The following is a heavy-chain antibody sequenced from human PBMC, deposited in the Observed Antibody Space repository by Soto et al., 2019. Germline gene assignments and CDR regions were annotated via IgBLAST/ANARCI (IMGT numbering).Heavy chain of an antibody. CDR2: ISARAGST. Sequence: EVQLLESGGGLVQPGGSLRLSCAASGFTFSAFAMNWVRQAPGKGLDWVSFISARAGSTYYSNSVKGRFTISRDNSKNTLYLQMNRLRAEDTAIYYCAKDPPSEKTQLDYGMDVWGPVPRSPSP. V-gene: IGHV3-23*01. CDR1: GFTFSAFA. D-gene: IGHD1-1*01. J-gene: IGHJ6*02. CDR3: AKDPPSEKTQLDYGMDV.